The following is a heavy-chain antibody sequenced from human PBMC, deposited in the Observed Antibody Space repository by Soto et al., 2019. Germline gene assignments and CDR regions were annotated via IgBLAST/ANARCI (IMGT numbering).Heavy chain of an antibody. V-gene: IGHV4-61*01. CDR3: ARGLRGYSLGTQAHGMDV. Sequence: PSETLSLTYTVSGGSVSSGSYYWSWIRQPPGKGLEWIGYIYYSGSTNYNPSLKSRVTISVDTSKNQFSLKLSSVTAADTAVYYCARGLRGYSLGTQAHGMDVWGQGTTVTVSS. J-gene: IGHJ6*02. CDR2: IYYSGST. CDR1: GGSVSSGSYY. D-gene: IGHD5-18*01.